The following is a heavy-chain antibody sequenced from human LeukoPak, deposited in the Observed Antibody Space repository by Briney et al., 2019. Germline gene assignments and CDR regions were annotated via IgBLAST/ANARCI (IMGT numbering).Heavy chain of an antibody. Sequence: PSETLSLTCTVSGGSISSSSYYWGWIRQPPGKGLEWIGSIYYSGSTYYNPSLKSRVTISVDTSKNQFSLKLSSVTAADTAVYYCARGPFYNTAMAPGWFDPWGQGTLVTVSS. V-gene: IGHV4-39*07. D-gene: IGHD5-18*01. CDR1: GGSISSSSYY. CDR2: IYYSGST. J-gene: IGHJ5*02. CDR3: ARGPFYNTAMAPGWFDP.